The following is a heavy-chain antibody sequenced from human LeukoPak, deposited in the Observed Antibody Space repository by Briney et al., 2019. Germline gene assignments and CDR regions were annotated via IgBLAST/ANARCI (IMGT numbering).Heavy chain of an antibody. CDR3: ARGQRWSDH. CDR2: IYSGTT. D-gene: IGHD4-23*01. Sequence: SETLSLTCTVSGVSINSYYWSWIRQPPGKGLEWIGNIYSGTTNYNPYLRSRVTILLDTSKNQFSLRLSSVTVADTAIYYCARGQRWSDHWGQGTLVTVSS. V-gene: IGHV4-59*01. CDR1: GVSINSYY. J-gene: IGHJ4*02.